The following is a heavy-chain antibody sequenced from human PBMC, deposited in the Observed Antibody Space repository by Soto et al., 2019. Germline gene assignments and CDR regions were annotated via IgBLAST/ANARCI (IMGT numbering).Heavy chain of an antibody. CDR1: GFTFSGYA. D-gene: IGHD6-19*01. V-gene: IGHV3-23*01. CDR2: ISGSGDST. Sequence: EVQLLESGGGLVQPGGSLRLSCAASGFTFSGYAMNWVRQAPGKGLEWVSVISGSGDSTYYADSVKGRFTISRDNSKNTLYLQMNSLRAEDTAVYYCARRSSGWYFDYWGQGTLVTVS. CDR3: ARRSSGWYFDY. J-gene: IGHJ4*02.